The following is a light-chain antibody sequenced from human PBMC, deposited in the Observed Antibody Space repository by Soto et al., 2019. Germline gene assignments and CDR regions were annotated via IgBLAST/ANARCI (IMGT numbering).Light chain of an antibody. CDR2: DAS. CDR3: QQYDNLMLT. CDR1: QDISNY. Sequence: DIQMTQSPSSLSASVGDRVTITCQANQDISNYLNWYQQKPGKAPKLLIYDASNLETGVPSRFSGGGSGTDFTFTISSLQPEDIATYYCQQYDNLMLTFGGGTKVDIK. V-gene: IGKV1-33*01. J-gene: IGKJ4*01.